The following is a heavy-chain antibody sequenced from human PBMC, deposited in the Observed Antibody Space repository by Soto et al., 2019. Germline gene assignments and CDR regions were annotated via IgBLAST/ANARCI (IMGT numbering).Heavy chain of an antibody. D-gene: IGHD4-17*01. CDR2: IYYSGST. V-gene: IGHV4-31*03. CDR1: GGSISSGGYY. CDR3: ARDGGDYGDFLGGGMDV. J-gene: IGHJ6*02. Sequence: PSETLSLTCTVSGGSISSGGYYWSWIRQHPGKGLEWIGYIYYSGSTHYNPSLKSRVTISVDTSKNQFSLKLSSVTAADTAVYYCARDGGDYGDFLGGGMDVWGQGTTVTVSS.